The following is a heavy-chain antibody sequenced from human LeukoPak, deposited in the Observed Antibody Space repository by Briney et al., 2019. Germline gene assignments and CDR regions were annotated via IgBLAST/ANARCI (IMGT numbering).Heavy chain of an antibody. D-gene: IGHD3-22*01. CDR1: GFTFSDFY. V-gene: IGHV3-11*01. J-gene: IGHJ4*02. CDR2: ISNRGSTI. Sequence: GGSLRLSCAASGFTFSDFYMTWLRQAPGKGLEWVSYISNRGSTIHYADSVRGRFTISRDNAKKSLYLQMNSLRAEDTAVYYCARSADRSGYFREITLYYFDYWGQGTLVTVS. CDR3: ARSADRSGYFREITLYYFDY.